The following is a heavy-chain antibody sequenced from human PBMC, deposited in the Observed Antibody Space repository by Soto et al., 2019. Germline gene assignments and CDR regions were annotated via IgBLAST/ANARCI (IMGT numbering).Heavy chain of an antibody. J-gene: IGHJ6*02. D-gene: IGHD6-13*01. CDR2: ISSSGSTI. Sequence: QVQLVESGGGLVQPGGSLRLSCAASGFTFSDYYMSWIRQAPGKGLEWVSYISSSGSTIYYADSVKGRFTISRDNAKNSLYLQMNSLRAEDTAVYYCARELVLYYYYYYGMDVWGQGTTVTVSS. CDR3: ARELVLYYYYYYGMDV. V-gene: IGHV3-11*01. CDR1: GFTFSDYY.